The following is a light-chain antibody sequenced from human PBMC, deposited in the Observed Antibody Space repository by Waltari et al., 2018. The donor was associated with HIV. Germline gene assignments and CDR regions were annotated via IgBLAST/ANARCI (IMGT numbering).Light chain of an antibody. CDR3: CSYAGNYTFV. V-gene: IGLV2-11*01. J-gene: IGLJ2*01. CDR2: DVN. CDR1: SSDVGGYKY. Sequence: QSALTQPASVSGSPGQSITISCTGTSSDVGGYKYVSWYQHHPGKAPQLMIFDVNKRPSGVPDRFSGSKSGNTASLTISGLQAEDEADYDCCSYAGNYTFVFGGGTKLTVL.